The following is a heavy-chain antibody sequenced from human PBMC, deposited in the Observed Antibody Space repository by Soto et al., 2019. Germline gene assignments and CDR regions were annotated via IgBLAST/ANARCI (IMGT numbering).Heavy chain of an antibody. CDR1: GFTFSSYA. Sequence: PGGSLRLSCAASGFTFSSYAMHWVRQAPGKGLEWVAVISYDGSNKYYADSVKGRFTISRDNSKNTLYLQMNSLRAEDTAVYYCASTYDSSGYHFDYWGQGTLVTVSS. CDR3: ASTYDSSGYHFDY. CDR2: ISYDGSNK. V-gene: IGHV3-30-3*01. D-gene: IGHD3-22*01. J-gene: IGHJ4*02.